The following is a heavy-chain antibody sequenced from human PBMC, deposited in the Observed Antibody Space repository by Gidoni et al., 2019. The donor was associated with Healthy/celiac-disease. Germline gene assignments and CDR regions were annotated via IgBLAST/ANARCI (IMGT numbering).Heavy chain of an antibody. Sequence: EVQLVESGGGLVQPGGSLRLSCAASGFTFSSYSMNWVRQAPGKGLEWVSYISSSSSTIYYADSVKGRFTISRDNAKNSLYLQMNSLRDEDTAVYYCARDLDYYGSGSYGSLDYWGQGTLVTVSS. CDR1: GFTFSSYS. V-gene: IGHV3-48*02. CDR2: ISSSSSTI. CDR3: ARDLDYYGSGSYGSLDY. J-gene: IGHJ4*02. D-gene: IGHD3-10*01.